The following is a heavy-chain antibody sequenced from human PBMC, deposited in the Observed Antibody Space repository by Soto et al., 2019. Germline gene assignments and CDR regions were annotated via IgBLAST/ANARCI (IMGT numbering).Heavy chain of an antibody. V-gene: IGHV4-59*08. CDR2: MSYSGFT. J-gene: IGHJ6*02. CDR1: GGPISSISNHY. CDR3: ATQGFGVLHGLVDV. Sequence: QVQLQESGPGLVKPSETLSLTCTVSGGPISSISNHYCSWFRLPPGKGLEWIGYMSYSGFTRYNPSLKSRVIISMDSSKNQFSLNLTSVTAADTAVYYCATQGFGVLHGLVDVWGQGTTVTVSS. D-gene: IGHD3-10*01.